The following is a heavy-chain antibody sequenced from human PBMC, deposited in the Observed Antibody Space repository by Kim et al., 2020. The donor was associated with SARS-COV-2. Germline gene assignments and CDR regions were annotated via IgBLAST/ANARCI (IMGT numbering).Heavy chain of an antibody. J-gene: IGHJ4*02. CDR2: ISWNSDSI. CDR3: AKCPINSYYFDY. D-gene: IGHD2-21*01. Sequence: GGSLRLSCVASGFTFGDYSMHWVRQPPGKGLEWVSGISWNSDSIGYADSVKGRFTISRDNAKNSLYLQMKSLRAEDTALYYCAKCPINSYYFDYWGQGTLVTVSS. CDR1: GFTFGDYS. V-gene: IGHV3-9*01.